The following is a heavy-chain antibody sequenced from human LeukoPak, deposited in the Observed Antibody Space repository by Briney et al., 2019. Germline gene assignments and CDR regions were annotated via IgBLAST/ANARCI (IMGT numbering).Heavy chain of an antibody. Sequence: PGGSLRLSCAASGFTFSSYAMSWVRQAPGKGLEWVSAISGSGGSTYYADSVKGRFTISRDNSKNTLYLQMNSLRAEDTAVYYCAKDPENYDSSGYYLDGMDVWGQGTTVTVSS. D-gene: IGHD3-22*01. CDR2: ISGSGGST. CDR3: AKDPENYDSSGYYLDGMDV. CDR1: GFTFSSYA. V-gene: IGHV3-23*01. J-gene: IGHJ6*02.